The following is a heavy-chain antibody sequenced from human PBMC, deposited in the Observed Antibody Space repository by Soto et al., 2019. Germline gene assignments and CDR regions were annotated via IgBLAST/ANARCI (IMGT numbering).Heavy chain of an antibody. D-gene: IGHD6-13*01. CDR2: ISYDGSNK. V-gene: IGHV3-30*18. Sequence: ESGGGVVQPGRSLRLSCAASGFTFSSYGMHWVRQAPGKGLEWVAVISYDGSNKYYADSVKGRFTISRENSKNTLYLQMNSLRAEDTAVYYCAKDISGIAAAGGGFDYWGQGTLVTVSS. CDR3: AKDISGIAAAGGGFDY. J-gene: IGHJ4*02. CDR1: GFTFSSYG.